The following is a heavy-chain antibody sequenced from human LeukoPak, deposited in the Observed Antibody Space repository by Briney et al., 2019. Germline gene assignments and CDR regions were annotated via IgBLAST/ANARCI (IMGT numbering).Heavy chain of an antibody. V-gene: IGHV1-2*02. D-gene: IGHD2-15*01. Sequence: ASVKVSCKASGYTFTSYYMHWVRQAPGQGLEWMGWINPNSGGTDYAQKFQGRVTMTRDTSISTAYMELSRLRSDDTAVYYCARARVVVVVAAGTNWFDPWGQGTLVTVSS. CDR1: GYTFTSYY. CDR3: ARARVVVVVAAGTNWFDP. CDR2: INPNSGGT. J-gene: IGHJ5*02.